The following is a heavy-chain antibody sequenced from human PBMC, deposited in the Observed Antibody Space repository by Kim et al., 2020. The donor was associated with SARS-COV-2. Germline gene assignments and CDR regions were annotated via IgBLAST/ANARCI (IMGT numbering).Heavy chain of an antibody. Sequence: VNGRFTISRNNSKNTLYLQMNSLRAEDTAVYYGAKDRTQWLRSRVYYFEYWGQGTLVTVSS. CDR3: AKDRTQWLRSRVYYFEY. V-gene: IGHV3-23*01. J-gene: IGHJ4*02. D-gene: IGHD5-12*01.